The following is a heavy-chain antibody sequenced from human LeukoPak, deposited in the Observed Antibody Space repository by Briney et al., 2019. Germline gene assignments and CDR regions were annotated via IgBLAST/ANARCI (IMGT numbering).Heavy chain of an antibody. CDR1: GFSFSTYA. D-gene: IGHD6-19*01. J-gene: IGHJ4*02. V-gene: IGHV3-23*01. CDR2: ISGSGGYT. Sequence: GGSLRLSCAGSGFSFSTYAMTWVRQAPGMGLESVSAISGSGGYTYYADSVKGRFTISRDNSKNTLYLQMNSLRAEDTAIYYCAKAEGKNATGGRWLDWGQGTLVTVSS. CDR3: AKAEGKNATGGRWLD.